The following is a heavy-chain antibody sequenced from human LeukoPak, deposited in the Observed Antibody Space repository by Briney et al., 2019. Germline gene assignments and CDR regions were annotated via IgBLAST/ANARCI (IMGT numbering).Heavy chain of an antibody. Sequence: GGSLRLSCAASGFTFSDYYMSWIRQAPGKGLEWVSYISSSGSTIYYADSVKGRFTISRDNAKNSLYLQMNSLRAEDTAVYYCARSYGDYVHDAFDIWGQGTMVTVSS. CDR1: GFTFSDYY. D-gene: IGHD4-17*01. CDR2: ISSSGSTI. J-gene: IGHJ3*02. CDR3: ARSYGDYVHDAFDI. V-gene: IGHV3-11*01.